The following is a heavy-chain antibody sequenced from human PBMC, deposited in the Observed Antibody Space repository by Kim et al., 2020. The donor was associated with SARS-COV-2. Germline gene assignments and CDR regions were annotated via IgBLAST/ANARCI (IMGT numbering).Heavy chain of an antibody. CDR2: T. J-gene: IGHJ4*02. CDR3: ARASGGSYYGY. Sequence: TKYSQKFQGRVTITRDTSGSTAYMELSSLRSEDTAVYYCARASGGSYYGYWGQGTLVTVSS. V-gene: IGHV1-3*01. D-gene: IGHD1-26*01.